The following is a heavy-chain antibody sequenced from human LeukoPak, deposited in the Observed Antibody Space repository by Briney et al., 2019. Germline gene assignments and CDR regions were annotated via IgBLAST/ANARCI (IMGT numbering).Heavy chain of an antibody. Sequence: SETLSLTCAVYGGSFSGYYWSWIRQPPGKGLEWIGEINHSGSTNYNPFLKSRVTISVDTSKNQFSLKLSSVTAADTAVYYCARHGLEVDRIVGVRRSDAFDIWGQGTMVTVSS. CDR1: GGSFSGYY. CDR2: INHSGST. V-gene: IGHV4-34*01. CDR3: ARHGLEVDRIVGVRRSDAFDI. J-gene: IGHJ3*02. D-gene: IGHD1-26*01.